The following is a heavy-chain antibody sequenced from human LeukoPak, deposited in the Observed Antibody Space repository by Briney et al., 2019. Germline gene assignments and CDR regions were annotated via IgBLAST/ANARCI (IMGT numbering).Heavy chain of an antibody. J-gene: IGHJ4*02. D-gene: IGHD1-14*01. Sequence: TGGSLRLSCAASGFTFSSYAMSWVRQAPGKGLEWVSAINGSGGSTYYADSVKGRFTISRDNSKNTLYLQMNSLRAEDTAVYYCASWGDRTNDYWGQGTLVTVSS. V-gene: IGHV3-23*01. CDR1: GFTFSSYA. CDR3: ASWGDRTNDY. CDR2: INGSGGST.